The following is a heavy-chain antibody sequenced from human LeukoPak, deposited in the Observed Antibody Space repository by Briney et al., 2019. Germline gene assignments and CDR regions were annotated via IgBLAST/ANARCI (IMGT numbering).Heavy chain of an antibody. CDR3: ARGVQLWSY. CDR2: VYYGAST. V-gene: IGHV4-59*12. CDR1: GGSISSYY. Sequence: PSETLSLTCTVSGGSISSYYWSWIRQPPGKGLEWIGYVYYGASTNYSPSLKSRVTISVDTSKNQFSLKLSSVTAADTAVYYCARGVQLWSYWGQGTLVTVSS. D-gene: IGHD5-18*01. J-gene: IGHJ4*02.